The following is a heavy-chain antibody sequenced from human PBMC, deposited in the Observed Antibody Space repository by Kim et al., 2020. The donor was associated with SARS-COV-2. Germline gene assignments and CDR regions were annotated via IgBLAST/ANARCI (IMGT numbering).Heavy chain of an antibody. V-gene: IGHV3-30*18. J-gene: IGHJ6*02. CDR3: AKEVRQPLWFGELSYYYGMDV. CDR1: GFTFSSYG. D-gene: IGHD3-10*01. CDR2: ISYDGSNK. Sequence: GGSLRLSCAASGFTFSSYGMHWVRQAPGKGLEWVAVISYDGSNKYYADSVKGRFTISRDNSKNTLYLQMNSLRAEDTAVYYCAKEVRQPLWFGELSYYYGMDVWGQGTTVTVSS.